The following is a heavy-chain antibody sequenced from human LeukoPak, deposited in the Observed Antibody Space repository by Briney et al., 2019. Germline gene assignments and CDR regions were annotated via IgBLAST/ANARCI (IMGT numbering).Heavy chain of an antibody. D-gene: IGHD6-19*01. CDR1: GYTFTTYY. Sequence: ASVKVSCKASGYTFTTYYIHWVRQAPGQGLEWMGIINPSGGSTTYAQRFQGRVTMTRDTSTSTVYMELNSLRSEDTAVFYCARDPSGWTGGFDPWGQGTLVTVSS. CDR3: ARDPSGWTGGFDP. V-gene: IGHV1-46*01. CDR2: INPSGGST. J-gene: IGHJ5*02.